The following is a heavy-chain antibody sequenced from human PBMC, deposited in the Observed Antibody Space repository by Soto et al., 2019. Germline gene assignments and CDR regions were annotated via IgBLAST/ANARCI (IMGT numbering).Heavy chain of an antibody. CDR2: IIPIFATA. CDR3: ARDLGRSSSRFDY. D-gene: IGHD6-6*01. Sequence: QVQLVQSGAEVKKPGSSVKVSCKASGGTLRSYAISLVRQAPGQGHEWMGGIIPIFATANYAQKFQGRVTMTADESTSTAYMELSSLRADDTAVYYCARDLGRSSSRFDYWGQGTLVTVSS. V-gene: IGHV1-69*01. J-gene: IGHJ4*02. CDR1: GGTLRSYA.